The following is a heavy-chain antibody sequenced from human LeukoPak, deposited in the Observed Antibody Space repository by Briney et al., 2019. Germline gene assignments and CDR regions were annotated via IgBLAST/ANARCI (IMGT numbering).Heavy chain of an antibody. V-gene: IGHV3-48*04. CDR3: ARRDVDLFYYYGMDV. CDR2: ISSSSSTI. J-gene: IGHJ6*02. Sequence: GGSLRRSCAASGFTFSSYSMNWVRQAPGKGLEWVSYISSSSSTIYYADSVKGRFTISRDNAKNSLYLQMNSLRAEDTAVYYCARRDVDLFYYYGMDVWGQGTTVTVSS. D-gene: IGHD3-16*01. CDR1: GFTFSSYS.